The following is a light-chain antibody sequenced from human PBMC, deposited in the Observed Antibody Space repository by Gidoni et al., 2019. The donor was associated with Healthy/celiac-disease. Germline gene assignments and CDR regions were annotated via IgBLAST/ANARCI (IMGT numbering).Light chain of an antibody. Sequence: DIQMTQSPSSLSASVGDRVTITCRASQSISSYLNWYQQKPGTAPKLLIYAASSLQSGVPSRSSGSGSGTDFTLTISSLQPEDFATYYCQQSYSTLITFGQGTRLEIK. CDR3: QQSYSTLIT. V-gene: IGKV1-39*01. J-gene: IGKJ5*01. CDR1: QSISSY. CDR2: AAS.